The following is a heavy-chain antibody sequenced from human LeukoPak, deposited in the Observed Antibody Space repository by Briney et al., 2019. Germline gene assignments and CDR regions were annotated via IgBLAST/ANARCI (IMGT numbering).Heavy chain of an antibody. CDR3: ARVEAARPPRYCLPDY. CDR2: IIPIFGTA. J-gene: IGHJ4*02. Sequence: GSSVKVSCXASGGTFSSYAISWVRQAPGQGLEWMGRIIPIFGTANYAQKFQGRVTITTDESTSTAYMELSSLRSEDTAVYYCARVEAARPPRYCLPDYWGQGTLVTVSS. V-gene: IGHV1-69*05. CDR1: GGTFSSYA. D-gene: IGHD3-10*01.